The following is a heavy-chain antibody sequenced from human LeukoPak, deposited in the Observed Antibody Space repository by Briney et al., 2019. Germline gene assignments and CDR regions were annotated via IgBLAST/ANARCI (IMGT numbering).Heavy chain of an antibody. D-gene: IGHD6-19*01. CDR2: ISDGGVRT. Sequence: GGSLRLSCAASGFTFSNYAMGWVRQAPGKGLEWVSGISDGGVRTYYADSVKGRFTISRDNSKNTLYLQMNSLRAEDTAVYYCAKGEDEQWLAPSYGMDVWGQGTTVTVSS. CDR3: AKGEDEQWLAPSYGMDV. V-gene: IGHV3-23*01. J-gene: IGHJ6*02. CDR1: GFTFSNYA.